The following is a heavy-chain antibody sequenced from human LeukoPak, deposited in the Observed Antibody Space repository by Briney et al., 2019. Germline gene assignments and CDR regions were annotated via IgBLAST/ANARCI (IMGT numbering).Heavy chain of an antibody. D-gene: IGHD3-22*01. CDR2: INPNSGGT. V-gene: IGHV1-2*06. J-gene: IGHJ4*02. Sequence: ASVKVSCKASGYTFTGYYMHWVRQAPGQGLEWMGRINPNSGGTNYAQKFQGRVTMTRDTSISTAYMELSRLRSDDTAVYYCVRVGDSSGYNFDYWGQGTLVTVSS. CDR1: GYTFTGYY. CDR3: VRVGDSSGYNFDY.